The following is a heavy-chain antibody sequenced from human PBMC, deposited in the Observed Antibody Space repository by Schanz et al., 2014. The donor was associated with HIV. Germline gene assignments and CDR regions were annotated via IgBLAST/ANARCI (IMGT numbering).Heavy chain of an antibody. D-gene: IGHD3-22*01. CDR2: LRQDGGEL. CDR1: GFTFSGYG. Sequence: VQLVESGGGVVQPGRSLRLSCAVSGFTFSGYGMHWVRQAPGKGLEWVANLRQDGGELNYVDSVKGRFTIFRDNAKKSLYLQMNSVTTEDTAVYYCAREVVVRGKSYFDYWGQGTLVTVSS. J-gene: IGHJ4*02. CDR3: AREVVVRGKSYFDY. V-gene: IGHV3-7*01.